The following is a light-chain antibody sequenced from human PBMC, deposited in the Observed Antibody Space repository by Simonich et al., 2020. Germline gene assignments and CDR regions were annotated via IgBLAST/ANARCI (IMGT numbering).Light chain of an antibody. CDR3: QQYGSSPPHT. V-gene: IGKV3-20*01. Sequence: EIVMTQSPATLSLSPGERATLSCRASQSVSSNLAWYQQKPGQAPRLLIYDASSRAPGIPDRVSGSGSGTDFTLTISRLEPEDFAVYYCQQYGSSPPHTFGQGTKLEIK. CDR2: DAS. CDR1: QSVSSN. J-gene: IGKJ2*01.